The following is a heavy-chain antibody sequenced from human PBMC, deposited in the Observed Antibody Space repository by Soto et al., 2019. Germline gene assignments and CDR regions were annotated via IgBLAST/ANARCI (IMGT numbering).Heavy chain of an antibody. V-gene: IGHV1-69*01. CDR2: IIPIFGTA. Sequence: QVQLVQSGAEVKKPGSSVKVSCKASGGTFSSYAISWVRQAPGQGLEWMGGIIPIFGTANYAQMFQGRVTITRDETRSTVYMGRSSMRSEDTAVYYWAREEWLVPPYYSDMDAWGQGTTVTVSS. D-gene: IGHD6-19*01. CDR3: AREEWLVPPYYSDMDA. CDR1: GGTFSSYA. J-gene: IGHJ6*02.